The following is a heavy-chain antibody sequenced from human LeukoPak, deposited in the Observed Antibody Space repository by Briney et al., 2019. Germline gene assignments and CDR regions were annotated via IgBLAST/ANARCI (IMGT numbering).Heavy chain of an antibody. Sequence: PGGSLRLSCAASGFTFSSYDMHWVRQAPGKGLEWVAVISYDGSNKYYADSVKGRFTISRDNSKNTLYLQMNSLRAEDTAVYYCAKALPPYYYDSSGDSYYFDYWGQGTLVTVSS. D-gene: IGHD3-22*01. CDR2: ISYDGSNK. CDR3: AKALPPYYYDSSGDSYYFDY. J-gene: IGHJ4*02. CDR1: GFTFSSYD. V-gene: IGHV3-30*18.